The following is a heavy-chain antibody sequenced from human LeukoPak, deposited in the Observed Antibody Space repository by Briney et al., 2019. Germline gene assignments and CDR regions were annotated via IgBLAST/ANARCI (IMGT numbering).Heavy chain of an antibody. CDR2: ISDVGNHT. CDR3: ARVTGGYNLVDY. D-gene: IGHD5-24*01. Sequence: PGGSLRLPCAASGFTFSSYWMHWVRQAPGKGLVWVSRISDVGNHTFYADSVKGRFAMSRDNAKNTLYLQMNSLRAEDTAVYYCARVTGGYNLVDYWGQGTLVTVSS. CDR1: GFTFSSYW. V-gene: IGHV3-74*01. J-gene: IGHJ4*02.